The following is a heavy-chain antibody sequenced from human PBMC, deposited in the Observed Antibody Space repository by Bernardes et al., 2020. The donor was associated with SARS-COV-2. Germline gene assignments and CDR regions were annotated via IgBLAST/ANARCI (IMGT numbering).Heavy chain of an antibody. Sequence: GGSLRLSCAASEFTFSSYAMSWVRQAPGKGLEWVSVISGSGGDTYYADSVKGRFTISRDNSKNTLFLQMSSLRAEDTAVYYCAKDRYFGSQTYYFDYWGRGTLVTVSS. D-gene: IGHD3-10*01. CDR3: AKDRYFGSQTYYFDY. CDR1: EFTFSSYA. J-gene: IGHJ4*02. V-gene: IGHV3-23*01. CDR2: ISGSGGDT.